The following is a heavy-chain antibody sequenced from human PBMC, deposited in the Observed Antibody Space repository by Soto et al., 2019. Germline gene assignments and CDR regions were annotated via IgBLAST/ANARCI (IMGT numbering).Heavy chain of an antibody. CDR1: GGSFSGYY. Sequence: SETLSLTCAVYGGSFSGYYWSWIRQPPGKGLEWIGEINHSGSTNYNPSLKSRVTISVDTSKNQFSLKLSSVTAADTAVYYCARGGPMTTVTMASWNSVDPWGQGTLVTVSS. CDR3: ARGGPMTTVTMASWNSVDP. V-gene: IGHV4-34*01. D-gene: IGHD4-17*01. CDR2: INHSGST. J-gene: IGHJ5*02.